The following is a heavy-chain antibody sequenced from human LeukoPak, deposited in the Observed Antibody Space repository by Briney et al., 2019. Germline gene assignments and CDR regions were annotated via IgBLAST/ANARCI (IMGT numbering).Heavy chain of an antibody. Sequence: PGGSLRLSCTASGFTFGDYAMSWFRQAPGKGLEWVGFIRSKAYGGITEYAASVKGRFTISRDDSKSIAYLQMNSLKTEDTAVYYCTRTGTIFGVVISWFDPWGQGTLVTVSS. CDR3: TRTGTIFGVVISWFDP. J-gene: IGHJ5*02. CDR2: IRSKAYGGIT. CDR1: GFTFGDYA. V-gene: IGHV3-49*03. D-gene: IGHD3-3*01.